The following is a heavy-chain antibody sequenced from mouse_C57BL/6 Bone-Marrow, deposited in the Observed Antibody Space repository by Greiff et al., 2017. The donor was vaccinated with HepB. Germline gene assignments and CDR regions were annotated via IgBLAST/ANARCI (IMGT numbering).Heavy chain of an antibody. CDR1: GFTFTDYY. V-gene: IGHV7-3*01. CDR2: IRNKANGYTT. Sequence: EVKVVESGGGLVQPGGSLSLSCAASGFTFTDYYMSWVRQPPGKALEWLGFIRNKANGYTTEYSASVKGRFTISRDNSQSILYLQMNALRAEDSATYYCARYMPQGYYAMDYWGQGTSVTVSS. CDR3: ARYMPQGYYAMDY. J-gene: IGHJ4*01. D-gene: IGHD3-2*02.